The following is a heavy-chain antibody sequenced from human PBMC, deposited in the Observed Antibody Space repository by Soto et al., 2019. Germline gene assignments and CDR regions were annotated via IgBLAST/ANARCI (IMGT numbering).Heavy chain of an antibody. V-gene: IGHV4-59*01. CDR1: GSSISSYY. CDR3: ARCRGGDYYYGMDV. D-gene: IGHD3-16*01. Sequence: SETLSLTCTVTGSSISSYYWSWIRRPPGKGLEWIGYIYYSGSTNYNPSLKSRVTISVDTSKDQFSLKLSSVTAADTGVYYCARCRGGDYYYGMDVWGQGTTVTVSS. CDR2: IYYSGST. J-gene: IGHJ6*02.